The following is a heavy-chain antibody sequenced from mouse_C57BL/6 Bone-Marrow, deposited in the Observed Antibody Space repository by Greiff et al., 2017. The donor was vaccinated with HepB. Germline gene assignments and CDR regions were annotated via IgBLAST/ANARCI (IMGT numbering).Heavy chain of an antibody. V-gene: IGHV5-6*01. CDR2: ISSGGSYT. CDR3: ARQPGSYFDY. Sequence: EVQVVESGGDLVKPGGSLKLSCAASGFTFSSYGMSWVRQTPDKRLEWVATISSGGSYTYYPDSVKGRFTISRDNAKNTLYLQISSLKSEDTAMYYCARQPGSYFDYWGQGTTLTVSS. CDR1: GFTFSSYG. J-gene: IGHJ2*01. D-gene: IGHD1-1*01.